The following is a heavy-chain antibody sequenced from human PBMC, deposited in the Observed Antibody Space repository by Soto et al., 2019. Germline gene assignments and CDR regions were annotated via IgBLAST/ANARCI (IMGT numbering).Heavy chain of an antibody. CDR2: MYNTGST. D-gene: IGHD2-21*02. Sequence: QVRLQESGPGLVKPSETLSLTCTVSGGSISSYYWSWIRQPPGKGLEWIGYMYNTGSTIYNPSLNSRGTRSVDTSKNQFSLKLNSVTAADTAVYYCARDLWGYCGADCYPLDVWGQGTTVTVSS. CDR1: GGSISSYY. V-gene: IGHV4-59*01. CDR3: ARDLWGYCGADCYPLDV. J-gene: IGHJ6*02.